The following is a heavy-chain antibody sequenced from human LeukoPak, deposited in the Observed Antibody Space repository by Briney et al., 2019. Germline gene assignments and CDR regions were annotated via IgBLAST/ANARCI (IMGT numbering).Heavy chain of an antibody. J-gene: IGHJ4*02. Sequence: AGSLRLSCAASGFSFSTYAMSWVRQAPGKGLEWVSSISGSGGYTFYADSVKGRFTISRDNSKNTLYLQMNSLRAEDTAVYYCAKEAGERRQQQAADYWGQGSLVTVSS. CDR2: ISGSGGYT. CDR3: AKEAGERRQQQAADY. D-gene: IGHD6-13*01. V-gene: IGHV3-23*01. CDR1: GFSFSTYA.